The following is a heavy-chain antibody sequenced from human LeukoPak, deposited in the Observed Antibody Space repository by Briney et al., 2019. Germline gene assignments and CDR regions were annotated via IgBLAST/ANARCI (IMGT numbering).Heavy chain of an antibody. V-gene: IGHV4-34*01. J-gene: IGHJ4*02. Sequence: SETLSLTCAVYGGSFSGYYWSRIRQPPGKGLEWIGEINHSGSTNYNPSLKSRVTISIDTSKNQFSLRLSSVTAADTAVYYCASNGESGSYFDYWGQGTLVTVSS. D-gene: IGHD1-26*01. CDR3: ASNGESGSYFDY. CDR2: INHSGST. CDR1: GGSFSGYY.